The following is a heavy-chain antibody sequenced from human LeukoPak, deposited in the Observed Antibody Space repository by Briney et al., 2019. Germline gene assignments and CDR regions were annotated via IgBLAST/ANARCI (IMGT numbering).Heavy chain of an antibody. CDR3: ASDFGY. V-gene: IGHV4-4*07. CDR2: IYTSGST. D-gene: IGHD3-10*01. CDR1: GGSISTDY. J-gene: IGHJ4*02. Sequence: SETLSLTCTVSGGSISTDYWTWIRQPAGKGLEWIGLIYTSGSTNYNPSLKSRVTIPLDTSKNQFSLKLTSVTAADTAVYYCASDFGYWGQGTLVTVSS.